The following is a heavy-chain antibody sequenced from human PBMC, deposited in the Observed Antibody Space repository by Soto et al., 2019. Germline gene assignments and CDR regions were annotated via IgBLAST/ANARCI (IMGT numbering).Heavy chain of an antibody. J-gene: IGHJ4*02. D-gene: IGHD2-21*02. CDR2: ISNSGTNT. Sequence: EVQLLESGGGLVQPGGSLRLSCAASGFTFSSYGMSWVRQAPGKGLEWVSAISNSGTNTYYADSVRGRFTISRDNSENTVYLHMSNLRAEDTAIYFCAKVRGNIVVVTAIPRGLDYWGQGTLVAVSS. CDR1: GFTFSSYG. V-gene: IGHV3-23*01. CDR3: AKVRGNIVVVTAIPRGLDY.